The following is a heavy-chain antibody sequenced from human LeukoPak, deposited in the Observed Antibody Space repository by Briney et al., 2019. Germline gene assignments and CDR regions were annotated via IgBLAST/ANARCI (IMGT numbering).Heavy chain of an antibody. Sequence: SETLSLTCTVSGGSISSSSYYWGWIRQPPGKGLEWIGSIYYSGSTYYNPSLKSRVTISVDTSKNQFSLKPSSVTAADTAVYYCARFRTTYCSSTSCSRPRNWFDPWGQGTLVTVSS. D-gene: IGHD2-2*01. CDR2: IYYSGST. V-gene: IGHV4-39*07. J-gene: IGHJ5*02. CDR3: ARFRTTYCSSTSCSRPRNWFDP. CDR1: GGSISSSSYY.